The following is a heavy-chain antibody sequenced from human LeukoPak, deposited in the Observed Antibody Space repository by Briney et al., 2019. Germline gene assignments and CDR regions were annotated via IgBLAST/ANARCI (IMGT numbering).Heavy chain of an antibody. CDR2: ISAYNGNT. CDR1: GYTFTSYG. CDR3: ARVHISYCSGGSCYRRAYYYGMDV. J-gene: IGHJ6*02. V-gene: IGHV1-18*01. Sequence: ASVKVSCKASGYTFTSYGISWVRQAPGQGLEWMGWISAYNGNTNYAQKLQGRVTMTTDTSTSTAYMELRSLRSDDTAVYYCARVHISYCSGGSCYRRAYYYGMDVWGQGTTVTVSS. D-gene: IGHD2-15*01.